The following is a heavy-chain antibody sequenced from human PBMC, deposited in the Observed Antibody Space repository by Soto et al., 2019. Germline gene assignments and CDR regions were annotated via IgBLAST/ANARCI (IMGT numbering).Heavy chain of an antibody. CDR1: GFTFSNHA. CDR3: ARDEGDYVGYYGMDV. V-gene: IGHV3-30*04. J-gene: IGHJ6*02. D-gene: IGHD4-17*01. Sequence: QVQLVESGGGVVQPGRSLRLSCAASGFTFSNHAMHWVRQAPGKGLEWLAVISYDGSNKFHADSVKGRFTISRDSSGNTLFLQMNSLRAEDTATYYCARDEGDYVGYYGMDVWGQGTTVTVSS. CDR2: ISYDGSNK.